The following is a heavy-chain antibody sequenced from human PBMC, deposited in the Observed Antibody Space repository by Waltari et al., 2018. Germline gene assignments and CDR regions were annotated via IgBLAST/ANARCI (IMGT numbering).Heavy chain of an antibody. Sequence: QVQLQQWGAGLLKPSETLSLTCAVYGGSFSGYYWSRIRQPPGKGLEWIGEINHSGSTNYNPSLKSRVTISVDTSKNQFSLKLSSVTAADTAVYYCASQKRGYCSGGSCYPDYWGQGTLVTVSS. CDR1: GGSFSGYY. J-gene: IGHJ4*02. D-gene: IGHD2-15*01. CDR3: ASQKRGYCSGGSCYPDY. CDR2: INHSGST. V-gene: IGHV4-34*01.